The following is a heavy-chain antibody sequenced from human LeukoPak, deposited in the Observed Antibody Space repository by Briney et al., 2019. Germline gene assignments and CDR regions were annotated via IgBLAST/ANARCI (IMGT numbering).Heavy chain of an antibody. J-gene: IGHJ5*02. CDR3: AKEVKAVTNWFDP. Sequence: SGGSLRLSCAASGFTFSSYAMSWVRQAPGKGLEWVSAISFSGTNTYYADSVKGRFTISRDNSKNTLYLQMNSLRAEDTAVYFCAKEVKAVTNWFDPWGQGTLVTVSS. V-gene: IGHV3-23*01. CDR2: ISFSGTNT. D-gene: IGHD6-19*01. CDR1: GFTFSSYA.